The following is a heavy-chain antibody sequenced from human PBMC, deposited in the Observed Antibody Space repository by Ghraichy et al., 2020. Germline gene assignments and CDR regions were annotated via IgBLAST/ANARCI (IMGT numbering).Heavy chain of an antibody. D-gene: IGHD6-19*01. CDR3: ASSGLVRYRFLDP. V-gene: IGHV4-59*01. J-gene: IGHJ5*02. CDR2: IYSSGST. Sequence: TLSLTCTVSGGSMSSYYWSWIRQSPGKGLEWIGYIYSSGSTTYNPSLKSRVTMSIDTSKNQFSLKLTSVTAADTAVYYCASSGLVRYRFLDPWGQGTLVTVSS. CDR1: GGSMSSYY.